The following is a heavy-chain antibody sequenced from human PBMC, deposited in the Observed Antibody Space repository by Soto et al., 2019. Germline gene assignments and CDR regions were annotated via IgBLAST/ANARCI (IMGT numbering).Heavy chain of an antibody. Sequence: QVQLVQSGAEVKKPGASVKVSCKASGYTFTSYGISWVRQAPGQGLEWMGWISAYNGNTNYAQKLQGRVTMTTDTSTSTAYMELRSLRSDDTAVYYCASFYDYGSGRYYKTDYYYGMDVWGQGTTVTVSS. CDR2: ISAYNGNT. CDR1: GYTFTSYG. J-gene: IGHJ6*02. D-gene: IGHD3-10*01. CDR3: ASFYDYGSGRYYKTDYYYGMDV. V-gene: IGHV1-18*01.